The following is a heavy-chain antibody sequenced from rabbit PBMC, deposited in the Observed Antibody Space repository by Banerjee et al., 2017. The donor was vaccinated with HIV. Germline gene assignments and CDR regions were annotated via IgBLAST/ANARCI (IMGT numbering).Heavy chain of an antibody. CDR2: IFTGSTNT. Sequence: QSLEESGGGLVKPGASLTLTCTASGFTLSSYWMCWVRQAPGKGLEWIGSIFTGSTNTYYANWAKGRFTISKTSSTTMTLQMTSLTAADTATYFCARDFDLWGQGTLVTVS. J-gene: IGHJ4*01. CDR1: GFTLSSYW. CDR3: ARDFDL. V-gene: IGHV1S40*01.